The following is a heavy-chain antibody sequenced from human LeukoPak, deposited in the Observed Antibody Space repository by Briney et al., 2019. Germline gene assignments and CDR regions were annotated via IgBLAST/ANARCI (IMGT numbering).Heavy chain of an antibody. CDR2: ISSSTI. Sequence: SGGSLRLSCAASGFTFSSYSMNWVRQAPGKGLEWVSYISSSTIYYADSVKGRFTISRDNAKNSLYLQMNGLRDEDTAVYYCARSTSKLYYYYGMDVWGQGTTVTVSS. V-gene: IGHV3-48*02. D-gene: IGHD2-2*01. CDR3: ARSTSKLYYYYGMDV. CDR1: GFTFSSYS. J-gene: IGHJ6*02.